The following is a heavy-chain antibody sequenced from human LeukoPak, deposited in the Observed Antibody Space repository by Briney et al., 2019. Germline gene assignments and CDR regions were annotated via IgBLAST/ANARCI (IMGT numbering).Heavy chain of an antibody. V-gene: IGHV3-23*01. D-gene: IGHD6-19*01. J-gene: IGHJ3*02. Sequence: PGGSLRLSCAASGFTFSSYAMSWVRQAPGKGLEWVSAISGSGGSTYYADSVKGRFTISRDNSKNTLYLQMNSLRAEDTAVYYCARDHRGSGWLYDAFDIWGQGTMVTVSS. CDR2: ISGSGGST. CDR1: GFTFSSYA. CDR3: ARDHRGSGWLYDAFDI.